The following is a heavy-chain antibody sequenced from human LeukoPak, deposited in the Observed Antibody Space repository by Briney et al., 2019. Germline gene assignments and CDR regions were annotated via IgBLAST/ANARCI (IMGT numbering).Heavy chain of an antibody. CDR1: GDSISSGSYY. J-gene: IGHJ4*02. Sequence: PSETLSLTCTVSGDSISSGSYYWGWIRQPPGKGLAWIGSIYYSGSTYYNPSLKSRVTISVDTSKNQFSLKLSSVTAADTAVYYCARGNMVRGVILRYYFDYWGQGTLVTVSS. D-gene: IGHD3-10*01. CDR3: ARGNMVRGVILRYYFDY. CDR2: IYYSGST. V-gene: IGHV4-39*01.